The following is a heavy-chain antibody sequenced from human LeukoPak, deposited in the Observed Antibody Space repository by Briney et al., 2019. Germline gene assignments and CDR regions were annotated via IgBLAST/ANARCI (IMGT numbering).Heavy chain of an antibody. Sequence: PSETLSLTCNVFGVSISNYFWSWLRQPAGKGLEWIGRFYASGTTYYNPSLRSRVTLSMDASKNHFSLKLTSVTAADTAVYYCARTHCGGGSCDTFDPWGQGTLATVSS. J-gene: IGHJ5*02. V-gene: IGHV4-4*07. CDR2: FYASGTT. D-gene: IGHD2-21*01. CDR3: ARTHCGGGSCDTFDP. CDR1: GVSISNYF.